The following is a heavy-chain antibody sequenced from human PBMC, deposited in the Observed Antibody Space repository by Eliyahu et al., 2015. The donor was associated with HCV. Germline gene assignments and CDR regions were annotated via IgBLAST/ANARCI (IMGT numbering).Heavy chain of an antibody. Sequence: APGQRLESASAMXASGXSTXYADTVKGWFTISRGNSXNTLYLQMNXLRAEDTAVYYCAKRGDGYPLYYFDYWGQGTLVTVSS. CDR2: MXASGXST. J-gene: IGHJ4*02. V-gene: IGHV3-23*01. D-gene: IGHD5-24*01. CDR3: AKRGDGYPLYYFDY.